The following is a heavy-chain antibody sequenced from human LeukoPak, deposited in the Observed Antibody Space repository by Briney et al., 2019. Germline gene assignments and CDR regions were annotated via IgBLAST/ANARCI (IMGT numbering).Heavy chain of an antibody. CDR2: INPSGGST. V-gene: IGHV1-46*01. CDR3: ATVSAGIAATYYYYGMDV. CDR1: GYTFTSYY. J-gene: IGHJ6*02. Sequence: ASVKVSCKASGYTFTSYYMHWVRQAPGQGLEWMGIINPSGGSTSYAQKFQGRVTMTRDTSTSTVYMELSSLRSEDTAVYYCATVSAGIAATYYYYGMDVWGQGTTVTVSS. D-gene: IGHD6-13*01.